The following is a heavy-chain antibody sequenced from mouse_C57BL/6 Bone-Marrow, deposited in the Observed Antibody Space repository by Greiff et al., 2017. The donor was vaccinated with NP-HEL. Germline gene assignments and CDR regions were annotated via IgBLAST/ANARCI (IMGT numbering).Heavy chain of an antibody. CDR2: ISSGSSTI. J-gene: IGHJ4*01. V-gene: IGHV5-17*01. CDR3: ARRYRGLYYYAMDY. Sequence: EVMLVESGGGLVKPGGSLKLSCAASGFTFSAYGMHWVRQAPEKGLAWVAYISSGSSTIYYADTVKGRFTISRDNAKNTLFLQMTSLRSEDTAMYYCARRYRGLYYYAMDYWGQGTSVTVSS. D-gene: IGHD2-12*01. CDR1: GFTFSAYG.